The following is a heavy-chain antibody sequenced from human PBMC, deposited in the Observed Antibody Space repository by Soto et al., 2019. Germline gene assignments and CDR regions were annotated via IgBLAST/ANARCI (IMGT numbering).Heavy chain of an antibody. J-gene: IGHJ4*02. CDR1: GYSFIDYW. CDR3: AACKNGLPSWDF. V-gene: IGHV5-51*01. CDR2: IYPGDSDT. Sequence: GESLKISCKGSGYSFIDYWIGWVRQVPGKGLEWRGVIYPGDSDTKYNPSFQGQVTISADKSISTAFLQWNSLKASDTAMYYCAACKNGLPSWDFWGQGAQVTVSS. D-gene: IGHD2-8*01.